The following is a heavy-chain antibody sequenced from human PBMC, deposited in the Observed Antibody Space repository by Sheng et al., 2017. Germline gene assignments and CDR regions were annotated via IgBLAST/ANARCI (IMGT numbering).Heavy chain of an antibody. Sequence: QVQLVQSGAEVKKPGSSVKVSCKASGGTFSSYIISWVRQAPGQGLEWMGGIIPIFGTPNYAQNFQGRVTITTDESTSTAYMELSSLRSEDTAVYYCANVVADGFDIWGQGTMVTVSS. CDR1: GGTFSSYI. CDR3: ANVVADGFDI. V-gene: IGHV1-69*05. CDR2: IIPIFGTP. J-gene: IGHJ3*02. D-gene: IGHD2-15*01.